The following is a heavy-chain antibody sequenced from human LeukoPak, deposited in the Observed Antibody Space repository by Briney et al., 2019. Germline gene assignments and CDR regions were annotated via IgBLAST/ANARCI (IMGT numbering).Heavy chain of an antibody. Sequence: GSLRLSCAASGFTFSSYAMSWVRQAPGKGLEWVSAISGSGGSTYYADSVKGRFTISRDNSKNTLYLQMNSLRAEDTAVYYCAKDREITSGGVIADAFDIWGQGTMVTVSS. J-gene: IGHJ3*02. CDR3: AKDREITSGGVIADAFDI. CDR1: GFTFSSYA. CDR2: ISGSGGST. V-gene: IGHV3-23*01. D-gene: IGHD3-16*02.